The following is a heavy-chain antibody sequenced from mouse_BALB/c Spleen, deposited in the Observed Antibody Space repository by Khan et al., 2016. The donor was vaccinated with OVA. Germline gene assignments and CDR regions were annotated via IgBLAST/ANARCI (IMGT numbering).Heavy chain of an antibody. CDR1: GYTFTDYV. D-gene: IGHD1-1*01. V-gene: IGHV1-77*01. CDR2: IFPGGGSS. CDR3: ARGGYSVFAY. J-gene: IGHJ3*01. Sequence: QVQLQQSGPELVKPGASVKMSCKASGYTFTDYVINWVKQRTGQGLEWIGDIFPGGGSSYYNEKFKGKAKLTAEKSSNTAYMQLSSLTFEDSAVYCCARGGYSVFAYWGQGTLVTVSA.